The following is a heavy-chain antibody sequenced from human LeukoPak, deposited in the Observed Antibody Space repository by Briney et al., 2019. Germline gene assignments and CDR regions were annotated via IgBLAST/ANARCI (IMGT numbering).Heavy chain of an antibody. CDR2: IYYSGST. CDR3: VRPIPGAGLDY. CDR1: GGSISSYY. J-gene: IGHJ4*02. D-gene: IGHD6-13*01. Sequence: SETLSLTCTVSGGSISSYYWSWIRQPPGKGLEWIGYIYYSGSTNYNPSLKSRVTISVDRSKNQFSLKLSSVTAADTAVYYCVRPIPGAGLDYWGQGTLVTVSS. V-gene: IGHV4-59*12.